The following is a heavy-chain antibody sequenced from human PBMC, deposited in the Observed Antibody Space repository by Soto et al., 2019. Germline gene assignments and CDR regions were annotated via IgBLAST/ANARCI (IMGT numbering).Heavy chain of an antibody. Sequence: GGSLRLFCAASGFMFNNYAMSWVRQAPGKGLEWVSTVSVSGGTTYYADSLKGRFTISRDNSKKTVYLQMNRLRADDTAIYYCAKGLYYYDSSGYRLFDYWGQGTLVTVSS. J-gene: IGHJ4*02. D-gene: IGHD3-22*01. CDR2: VSVSGGTT. V-gene: IGHV3-23*01. CDR3: AKGLYYYDSSGYRLFDY. CDR1: GFMFNNYA.